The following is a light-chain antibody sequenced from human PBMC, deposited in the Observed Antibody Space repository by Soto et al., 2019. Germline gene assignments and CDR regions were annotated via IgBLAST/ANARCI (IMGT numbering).Light chain of an antibody. J-gene: IGKJ1*01. V-gene: IGKV3-15*01. CDR3: QQYNNWPPVT. CDR1: QSVSSN. Sequence: EIVMTQSPATLSVSPGERATLSCRASQSVSSNLAWYQQKPGQAPRLLIYGASTRATGIPARFSGSGSGTEFTLTISSLQPEDFSVYYCQQYNNWPPVTFGQGTKVDSK. CDR2: GAS.